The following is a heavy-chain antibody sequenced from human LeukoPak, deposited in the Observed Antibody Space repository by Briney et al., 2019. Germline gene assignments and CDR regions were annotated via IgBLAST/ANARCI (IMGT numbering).Heavy chain of an antibody. CDR1: GGSFSGYY. CDR3: ARVQLWSPYYYGMDV. D-gene: IGHD5-18*01. Sequence: SETLSLTCAVYGGSFSGYYWSWIRQPPGKGLEWIGEINHSGSTNYNPSLKSRVTISVDTSKNHFSLKLSSVTAADTAVYYCARVQLWSPYYYGMDVWGKGTTVTVSS. J-gene: IGHJ6*04. V-gene: IGHV4-34*01. CDR2: INHSGST.